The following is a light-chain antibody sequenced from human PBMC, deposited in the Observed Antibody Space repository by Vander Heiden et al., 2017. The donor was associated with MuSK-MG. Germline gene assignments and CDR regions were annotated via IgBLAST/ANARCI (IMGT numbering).Light chain of an antibody. Sequence: QSALTQARSVSGAPGQSVTISCTGTSSDVRGYKYVSWYQQHPGKARKLMIYDVSERPSGVPDRFSGSKSGNTASLTISGLQAEDEADYYCSSYAGTYTWVFGGGTKVTVL. CDR1: SSDVRGYKY. J-gene: IGLJ3*02. CDR2: DVS. CDR3: SSYAGTYTWV. V-gene: IGLV2-11*01.